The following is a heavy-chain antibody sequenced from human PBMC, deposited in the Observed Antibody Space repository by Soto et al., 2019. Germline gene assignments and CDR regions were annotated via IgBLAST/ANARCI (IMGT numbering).Heavy chain of an antibody. CDR3: ARGDTNYGDYGGY. CDR2: ISSSSSYI. CDR1: GFTFRSYS. Sequence: SGGSLRLSCAASGFTFRSYSMNWVRQAPGKGLEWVSSISSSSSYIYYADSVKGRFTISRDNAKNSLYLQMNSLRAEDTAVYYCARGDTNYGDYGGYWGQGTLVTVSS. J-gene: IGHJ4*02. D-gene: IGHD4-17*01. V-gene: IGHV3-21*01.